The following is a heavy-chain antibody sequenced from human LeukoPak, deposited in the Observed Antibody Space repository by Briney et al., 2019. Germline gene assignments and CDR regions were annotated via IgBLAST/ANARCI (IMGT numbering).Heavy chain of an antibody. Sequence: PGGSLRLSCAASGFTFSSYEMNWVRQAPGKGLEWVSYISSSGSTIYYADSVKGRFTISRDNAKNSLYLQMNSLRAEDTAVYYCARDSDIVVVDLPSGMDVWGKGTTVTISS. V-gene: IGHV3-48*03. CDR2: ISSSGSTI. CDR1: GFTFSSYE. J-gene: IGHJ6*03. CDR3: ARDSDIVVVDLPSGMDV. D-gene: IGHD2-2*01.